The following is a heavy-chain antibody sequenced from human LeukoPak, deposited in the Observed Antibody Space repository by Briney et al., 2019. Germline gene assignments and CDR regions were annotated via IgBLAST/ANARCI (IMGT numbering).Heavy chain of an antibody. CDR1: GGSISSYY. Sequence: PSETLSLTCTVSGGSISSYYWSWIRQPPGKGLEWIGYIYYSGSTNYNPSLKSRVTISVDTSKNQFSLKLSSVTAADTAVYYCARVGGGDCYSTCYYYYGMDVWGQGTTVTVSS. V-gene: IGHV4-59*12. D-gene: IGHD2-21*02. CDR2: IYYSGST. J-gene: IGHJ6*02. CDR3: ARVGGGDCYSTCYYYYGMDV.